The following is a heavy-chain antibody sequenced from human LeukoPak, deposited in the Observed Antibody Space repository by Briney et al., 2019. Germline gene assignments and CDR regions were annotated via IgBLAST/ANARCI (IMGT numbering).Heavy chain of an antibody. Sequence: GGSLRLSCAASGFTVSSNYMSWVHQAPGKGLEWVSVIYSGGSTYYADSVKGRFTISRDNSKNTLYLQMNSLRAEDTAVYYCARDRGLLSTSNYYFDYWGQGTLVTVSS. V-gene: IGHV3-66*01. CDR2: IYSGGST. J-gene: IGHJ4*02. CDR3: ARDRGLLSTSNYYFDY. D-gene: IGHD3-10*01. CDR1: GFTVSSNY.